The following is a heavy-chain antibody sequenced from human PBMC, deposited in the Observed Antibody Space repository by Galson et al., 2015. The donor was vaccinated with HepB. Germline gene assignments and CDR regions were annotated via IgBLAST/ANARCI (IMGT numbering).Heavy chain of an antibody. J-gene: IGHJ4*02. CDR2: ISGRDGSA. Sequence: SLRLSCAASGFTFSNYVMTWVRQAPGKGLEWVSAISGRDGSAYYADSVKGRFNMSRDDSKNTLYLQMNSLRSEDTAVYYCARHVYSSQPFDYWGLGTLVTVSS. V-gene: IGHV3-23*01. CDR3: ARHVYSSQPFDY. D-gene: IGHD6-19*01. CDR1: GFTFSNYV.